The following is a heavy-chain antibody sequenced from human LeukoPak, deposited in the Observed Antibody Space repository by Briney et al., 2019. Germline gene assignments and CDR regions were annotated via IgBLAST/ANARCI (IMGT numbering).Heavy chain of an antibody. CDR1: GGXFSGYY. CDR3: ARARGWTSGDDYYYGMDV. CDR2: INQSGNT. J-gene: IGHJ6*02. Sequence: PSETLSLTCVVYGGXFSGYYCSWIRQSPEKGLEWIGEINQSGNTNYNPSLKSRVTISIDTSKNQFSLKVTSVTAGDTAVYYCARARGWTSGDDYYYGMDVWGQGTTGTVSS. V-gene: IGHV4-34*01. D-gene: IGHD4-17*01.